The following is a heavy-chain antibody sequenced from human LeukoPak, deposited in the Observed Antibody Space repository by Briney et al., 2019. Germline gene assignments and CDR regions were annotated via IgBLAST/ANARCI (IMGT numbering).Heavy chain of an antibody. CDR1: GFTFSSYW. V-gene: IGHV3-7*05. D-gene: IGHD3-3*02. Sequence: GGSLRLSCAASGFTFSSYWMSWVRQAPGKGLEWVANIKQDGSEKYYVDSVKGGFTISRDNAKNSLYLQMNSLRAEDTAVYYCARVQEQVLGAFDIWGQGTMVTVSS. J-gene: IGHJ3*02. CDR2: IKQDGSEK. CDR3: ARVQEQVLGAFDI.